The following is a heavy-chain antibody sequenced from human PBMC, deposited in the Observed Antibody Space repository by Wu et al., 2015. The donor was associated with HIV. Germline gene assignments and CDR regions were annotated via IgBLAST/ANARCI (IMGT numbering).Heavy chain of an antibody. CDR3: ASGYCSGGSCYPRPYFDY. V-gene: IGHV1-18*01. CDR1: VTPLPAIG. CDR2: ISAYNGNT. J-gene: IGHJ4*02. Sequence: VQLWQSGAEVEEAWGSVRSPARLLVTPLPAIGISWVRQAPGQGLEWMGWISAYNGNTNYAQKLQGRVTMTTDTSTSTAYMELRSLRSDDTAVYYCASGYCSGGSCYPRPYFDYWGQGTLVTVSS. D-gene: IGHD2-15*01.